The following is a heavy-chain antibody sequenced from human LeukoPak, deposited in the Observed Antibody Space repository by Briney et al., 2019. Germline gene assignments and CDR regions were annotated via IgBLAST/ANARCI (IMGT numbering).Heavy chain of an antibody. CDR1: GFTFSIYG. J-gene: IGHJ2*01. V-gene: IGHV3-21*01. CDR2: ISSSSRFI. D-gene: IGHD2-15*01. Sequence: KPGGSLRLSCAASGFTFSIYGMHWVRQAPGKGLEWVSLISSSSRFIYYGDSVKGRFTISIDNAKKSLYLQMNSLRAEDTAVYYCARAVYCSGGGCFWYFDLWGRGTLVTVSS. CDR3: ARAVYCSGGGCFWYFDL.